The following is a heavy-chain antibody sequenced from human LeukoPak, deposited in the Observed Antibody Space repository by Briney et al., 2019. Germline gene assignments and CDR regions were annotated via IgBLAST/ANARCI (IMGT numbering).Heavy chain of an antibody. Sequence: SETLSLTCTVSGDSMTSDYWTWIRQPPGKGLEWLGYVYHSGTSFYNPALKSRLTISIDTSKKQFSLNVISVTTADTALYFCARDRGIGYSPSDLDSWGPGVLVTVSS. CDR2: VYHSGTS. V-gene: IGHV4-59*01. CDR3: ARDRGIGYSPSDLDS. D-gene: IGHD6-13*01. CDR1: GDSMTSDY. J-gene: IGHJ4*02.